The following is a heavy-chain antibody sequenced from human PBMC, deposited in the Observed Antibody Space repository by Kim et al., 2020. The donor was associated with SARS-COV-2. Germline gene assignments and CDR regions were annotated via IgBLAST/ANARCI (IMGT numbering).Heavy chain of an antibody. J-gene: IGHJ4*01. CDR1: GFTFSSYS. V-gene: IGHV3-21*04. D-gene: IGHD3-16*01. CDR3: AAGSPAWGRFAIFGY. Sequence: GGSLRLSCAASGFTFSSYSMNWVRQAPGKGLEWVSPISGSSGSYYSAALVDGLTTITGNANNYPVLLIKSRRGADTAAFYYCAAGSPAWGRFAIFGYWA. CDR2: ISGSSGS.